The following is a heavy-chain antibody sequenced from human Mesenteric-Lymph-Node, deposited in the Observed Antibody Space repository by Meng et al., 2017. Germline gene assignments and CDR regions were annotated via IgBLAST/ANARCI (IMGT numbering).Heavy chain of an antibody. D-gene: IGHD6-13*01. J-gene: IGHJ4*02. CDR1: GFTFSSYA. V-gene: IGHV3-23*01. Sequence: GESLKISCAASGFTFSSYAMSWVRQAPGKGLEWVSAISGSGGSTYYADSVKGRFTISRDNSKNTLYLQMNSLRAEDTALYYCVKDIAAATLYYFDDWGQGTLVTVSS. CDR3: VKDIAAATLYYFDD. CDR2: ISGSGGST.